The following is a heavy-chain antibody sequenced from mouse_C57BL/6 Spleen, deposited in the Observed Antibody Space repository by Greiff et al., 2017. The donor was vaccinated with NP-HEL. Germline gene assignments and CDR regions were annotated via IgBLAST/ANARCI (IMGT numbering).Heavy chain of an antibody. CDR2: ISGGGGNT. V-gene: IGHV5-9*01. Sequence: EVKLVESGGGLVKPGGSLKLSCAASGFTFSSYTMSWVRQTPEKRLEWVATISGGGGNTYYPDSVKGRFTISRDNAKNTLYLQMSSLRSEDTALYYCARRYSNLSWFAYWGQGTLVTVSA. J-gene: IGHJ3*01. D-gene: IGHD2-5*01. CDR1: GFTFSSYT. CDR3: ARRYSNLSWFAY.